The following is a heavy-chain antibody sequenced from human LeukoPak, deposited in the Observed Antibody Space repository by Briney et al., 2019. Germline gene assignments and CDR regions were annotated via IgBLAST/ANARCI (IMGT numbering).Heavy chain of an antibody. CDR3: ARRNSGTWWSFDS. V-gene: IGHV3-7*01. CDR2: IKDDGSQQ. Sequence: GGSLRLSCVASEFTFSNYWMSWVRQAPGKGLEWVANIKDDGSQQNYVDSVKGRFTISRDNAKTSLYLQMNSLTTEDTAVYFCARRNSGTWWSFDSWGRGTLVTVSS. J-gene: IGHJ4*02. D-gene: IGHD2-8*02. CDR1: EFTFSNYW.